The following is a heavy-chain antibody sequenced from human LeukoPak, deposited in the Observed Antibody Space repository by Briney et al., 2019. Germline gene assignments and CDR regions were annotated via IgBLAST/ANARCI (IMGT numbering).Heavy chain of an antibody. CDR1: GYTFTSYY. V-gene: IGHV1-46*01. CDR3: ARGSNPLMATTPFSDWFDP. CDR2: INPSGGST. D-gene: IGHD2/OR15-2a*01. J-gene: IGHJ5*02. Sequence: ASVNVSCKASGYTFTSYYIHWVRQAPGQGLEWMGIINPSGGSTSYAQKFQDRVTMTRDTSTDTVYMELSSLRSEDTALYYCARGSNPLMATTPFSDWFDPWGQGTLFTVSS.